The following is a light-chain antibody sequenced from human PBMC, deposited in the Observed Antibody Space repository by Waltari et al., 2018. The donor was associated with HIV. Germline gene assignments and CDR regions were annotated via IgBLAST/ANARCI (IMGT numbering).Light chain of an antibody. V-gene: IGLV2-14*01. CDR1: AADILNHHS. CDR3: TSSMPGGALL. Sequence: QSALTQPASVSGSPGQTITISCSTSAADILNHHSISWFRHPPTDAPHLLLLDAAIRPSGSPVRYSGSKTDTTASLPISGLQFEDEGDYYCTSSMPGGALLFGGGTKVTVL. CDR2: DAA. J-gene: IGLJ3*02.